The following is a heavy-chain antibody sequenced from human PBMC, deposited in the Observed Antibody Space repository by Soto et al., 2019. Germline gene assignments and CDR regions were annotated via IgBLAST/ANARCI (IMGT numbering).Heavy chain of an antibody. Sequence: PSETLSLTCFVSGYSITAGGYYWGWIRQPPGKGLEWVGSLYYSGNTYYNPSLKSRVTMSIDTSKSQFSLQLRSLTAADTAVYCCAKHRDYDGMDVWGQGTAVTVSS. D-gene: IGHD2-21*01. J-gene: IGHJ6*02. CDR2: LYYSGNT. V-gene: IGHV4-39*01. CDR1: GYSITAGGYY. CDR3: AKHRDYDGMDV.